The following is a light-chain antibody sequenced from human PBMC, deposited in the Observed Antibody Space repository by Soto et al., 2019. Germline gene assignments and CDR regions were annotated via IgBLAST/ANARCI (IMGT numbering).Light chain of an antibody. CDR2: QTS. Sequence: EIVLTQSPATLSSFPGDRVTLSCSASQYINTRLAWYQHRPGQSPRLLIYQTSLRAAGIPARFSASGSGTDFTLTISDVQPEDFALYYCHQRQSWPRTFGQGTKVDI. J-gene: IGKJ1*01. CDR1: QYINTR. V-gene: IGKV3-11*01. CDR3: HQRQSWPRT.